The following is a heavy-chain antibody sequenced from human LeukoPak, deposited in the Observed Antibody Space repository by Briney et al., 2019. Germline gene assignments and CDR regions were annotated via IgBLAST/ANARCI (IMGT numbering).Heavy chain of an antibody. D-gene: IGHD3-10*01. Sequence: GGSLRLSCAASGFTFSSYAMHWVRQAPGKGLEWVAVISYGGSNKYYADSVKGRFTISRDNSKNTLYLQMNSLRAEDTAVYYCARGAPIWFGELLLPDYWGQGTLVTVSS. V-gene: IGHV3-30*04. CDR1: GFTFSSYA. CDR3: ARGAPIWFGELLLPDY. CDR2: ISYGGSNK. J-gene: IGHJ4*02.